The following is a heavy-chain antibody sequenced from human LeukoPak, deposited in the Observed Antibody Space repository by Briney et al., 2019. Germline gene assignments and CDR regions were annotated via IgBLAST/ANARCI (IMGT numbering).Heavy chain of an antibody. J-gene: IGHJ6*03. CDR1: GYTFTSYG. Sequence: ASVNVSCKASGYTFTSYGIFWVRQAPGQGLEWMGWISAYNGNTKYAQKLQGRVTMTTDTSTSTAYMELRSLRSDDTAVYYCARNGGGSSSGNYYYYMDVWGKGTTVTVSS. V-gene: IGHV1-18*01. CDR2: ISAYNGNT. CDR3: ARNGGGSSSGNYYYYMDV. D-gene: IGHD6-6*01.